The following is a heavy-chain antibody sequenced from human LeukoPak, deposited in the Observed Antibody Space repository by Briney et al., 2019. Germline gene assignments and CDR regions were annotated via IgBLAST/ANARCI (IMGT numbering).Heavy chain of an antibody. CDR3: ARSPRIYDSSGYYLVEYFDL. V-gene: IGHV3-53*01. Sequence: PGGSLRLSCAASGFTVSTNYMSWVRQAPGKGLEWVSIIYSGGSTSYADSVKGRFTISRDISKNTLFLQMSSLRVEDTAVYYCARSPRIYDSSGYYLVEYFDLWGRGTLVTVSS. D-gene: IGHD3-22*01. J-gene: IGHJ2*01. CDR2: IYSGGST. CDR1: GFTVSTNY.